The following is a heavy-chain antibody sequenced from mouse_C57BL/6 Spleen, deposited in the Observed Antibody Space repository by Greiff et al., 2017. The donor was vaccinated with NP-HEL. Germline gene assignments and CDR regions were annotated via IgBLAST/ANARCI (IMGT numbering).Heavy chain of an antibody. J-gene: IGHJ2*01. CDR2: IYPGDGDT. CDR1: GYAFSSSW. V-gene: IGHV1-82*01. CDR3: ARPDVNYFDY. Sequence: VQLQESGPELVKPGASVKISCKASGYAFSSSWMNWVKQRPGKGLEWIGRIYPGDGDTNYNGKFKGKATLTADKSSSTAYMQLSSLTSEDSAVYFCARPDVNYFDYWGQGTTRTVSS.